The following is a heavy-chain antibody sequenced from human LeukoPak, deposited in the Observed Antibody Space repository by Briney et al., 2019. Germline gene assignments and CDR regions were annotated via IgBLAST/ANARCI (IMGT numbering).Heavy chain of an antibody. CDR1: GFTFSTYG. Sequence: GGSLRLSCAAPGFTFSTYGVNWVRQAPGKGLEGVSGVGPTGTQTYYAESVKGRFAISRDNSKNILYLQINTLRAEDTAVYYCAQDRAWIQFWSWGQGTLVTVSS. CDR2: VGPTGTQT. V-gene: IGHV3-23*01. D-gene: IGHD5-18*01. J-gene: IGHJ1*01. CDR3: AQDRAWIQFWS.